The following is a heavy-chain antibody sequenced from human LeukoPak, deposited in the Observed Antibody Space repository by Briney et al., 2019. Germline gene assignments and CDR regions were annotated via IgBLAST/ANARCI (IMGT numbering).Heavy chain of an antibody. D-gene: IGHD3-9*01. CDR3: ARVRYSLNWFDP. CDR2: INSDGSST. CDR1: GFTSSSYW. V-gene: IGHV3-74*01. J-gene: IGHJ5*02. Sequence: GGSLRLSCAASGFTSSSYWMHWVRQAPGKGLVWVSRINSDGSSTSYADSVKGRFTISRDNAKNTLYLQMNSLRAEDTAVYYCARVRYSLNWFDPWGQGTLVTVSS.